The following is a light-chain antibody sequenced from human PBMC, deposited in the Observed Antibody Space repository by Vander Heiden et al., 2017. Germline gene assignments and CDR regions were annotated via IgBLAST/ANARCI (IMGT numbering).Light chain of an antibody. Sequence: QPALTQPASVSGSPGQSITISCTGTSNDIGNYNYVSWYQQYPGKVPKLIIYEVTNRPSGVSDRFSGSKSGNTASLTISGLQAEDEADYYCSSYTSWDNVGVFGGGTKLTVL. CDR3: SSYTSWDNVGV. CDR2: EVT. J-gene: IGLJ3*02. CDR1: SNDIGNYNY. V-gene: IGLV2-14*03.